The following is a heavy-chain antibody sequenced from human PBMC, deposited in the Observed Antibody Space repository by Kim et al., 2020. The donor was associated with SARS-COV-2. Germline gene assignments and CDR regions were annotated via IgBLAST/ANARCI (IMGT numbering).Heavy chain of an antibody. CDR1: GGSVSSGSYY. CDR2: IYYSGST. D-gene: IGHD2-2*01. V-gene: IGHV4-61*01. J-gene: IGHJ5*02. CDR3: AREPDCSSTSCYGNWFDP. Sequence: SETLSLTCTVSGGSVSSGSYYWSWIRQPPGKGLEWIGYIYYSGSTNYNPSLKSRVTISVDTSKNQFSLKLSSVTAADTAVYYCAREPDCSSTSCYGNWFDPWGQGTLVTVSS.